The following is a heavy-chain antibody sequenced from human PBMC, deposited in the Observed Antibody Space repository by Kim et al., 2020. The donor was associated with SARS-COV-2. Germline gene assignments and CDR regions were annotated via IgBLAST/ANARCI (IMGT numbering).Heavy chain of an antibody. CDR3: ARGPPRIVVVPAVPI. CDR2: INHSGST. Sequence: SETLSLTCAVYGGSFSGYYWSWIRQPPGKGLEWIGEINHSGSTNYNPSLKSRVTISVDTSTNQFSLKLSSVTAADTAVYYCARGPPRIVVVPAVPIWGQGTMVTVSS. D-gene: IGHD2-2*01. J-gene: IGHJ3*02. CDR1: GGSFSGYY. V-gene: IGHV4-34*01.